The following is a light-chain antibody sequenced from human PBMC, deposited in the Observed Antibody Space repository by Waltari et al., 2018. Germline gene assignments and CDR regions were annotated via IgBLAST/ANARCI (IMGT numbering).Light chain of an antibody. CDR3: NSFTNGSTSVV. Sequence: QSALTQPASVSGSPGQSITISCTGTSSDIGSYSYVSWYQQHPGKAPKLMIYDVYKWPSGVSIRFSGSKSGNTASLTISGLQGEDEAQYYCNSFTNGSTSVVFGGGTKLTVL. CDR1: SSDIGSYSY. CDR2: DVY. J-gene: IGLJ2*01. V-gene: IGLV2-14*01.